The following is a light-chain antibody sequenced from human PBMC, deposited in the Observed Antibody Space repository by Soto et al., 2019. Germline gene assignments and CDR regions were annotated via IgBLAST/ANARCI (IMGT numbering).Light chain of an antibody. CDR1: QSISNY. CDR2: AAF. Sequence: DIQMTQSPSSLSASVGDRVTIAFRASQSISNYLNWYQQKPGKAPELLIYAAFSLQSGVPSRFSGSGSGTESTLTISSMQPDDFATYYCQQYNSYWTFGQGIKVDIK. CDR3: QQYNSYWT. V-gene: IGKV1-39*01. J-gene: IGKJ1*01.